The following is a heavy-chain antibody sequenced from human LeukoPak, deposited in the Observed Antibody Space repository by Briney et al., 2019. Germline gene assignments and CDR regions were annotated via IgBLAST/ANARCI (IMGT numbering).Heavy chain of an antibody. V-gene: IGHV3-30*18. CDR3: AKDRGGRYVDTAVGYYGMDV. Sequence: QPGRSLRLSCAASGFTFSSYGMHWVRQAPGKGLEWVAVISYDGSNKYYADSVKGRFTISRDNSKNTLYLQMNSLRAEDTAVYYCAKDRGGRYVDTAVGYYGMDVWGQGTTVTVSS. D-gene: IGHD5-18*01. CDR1: GFTFSSYG. J-gene: IGHJ6*02. CDR2: ISYDGSNK.